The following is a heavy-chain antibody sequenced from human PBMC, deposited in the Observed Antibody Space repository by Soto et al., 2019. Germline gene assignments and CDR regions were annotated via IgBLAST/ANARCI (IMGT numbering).Heavy chain of an antibody. V-gene: IGHV3-23*01. CDR3: TKSQGPVXTVTRYTVPYSSFYFGL. Sequence: PGGSLRLSCAASGFSFSSYAMSWVRQAPGGGLEWVSFVGGGGGTTFSADSVKGRFTISRDNSKNTVYLQMSSLRPEDTAIYYCTKSQGPVXTVTRYTVPYSSFYFGLWGQGTQVTVSS. CDR1: GFSFSSYA. J-gene: IGHJ4*02. CDR2: VGGGGGTT. D-gene: IGHD4-17*01.